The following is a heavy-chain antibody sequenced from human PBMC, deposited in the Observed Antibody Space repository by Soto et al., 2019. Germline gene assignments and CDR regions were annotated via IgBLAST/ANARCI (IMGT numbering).Heavy chain of an antibody. J-gene: IGHJ3*02. Sequence: GGSLRLSCAASGFTFSSYWMSWVRQAPGKGLEWVANIKQDGSEKYYVDSMKGRFTISRDNAKNSLYLQMNSLRVEDTAVYYCARFGIYYAFDIWGQGTMVTVTS. D-gene: IGHD1-26*01. CDR1: GFTFSSYW. CDR3: ARFGIYYAFDI. CDR2: IKQDGSEK. V-gene: IGHV3-7*03.